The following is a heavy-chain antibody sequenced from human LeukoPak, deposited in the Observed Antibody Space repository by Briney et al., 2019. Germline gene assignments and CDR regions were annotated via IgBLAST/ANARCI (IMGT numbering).Heavy chain of an antibody. Sequence: GGSLTLSCAASGFTFSSYSMNWVRQAPGKGPEWVSYSSNSDGTIYYADSVRGRFTISRDNAKNSLYLQMNSLRAEDTAVYYCARDNTATWVLYYFDYWGQGTLVTVSS. J-gene: IGHJ4*02. V-gene: IGHV3-48*01. CDR1: GFTFSSYS. CDR3: ARDNTATWVLYYFDY. CDR2: SSNSDGTI. D-gene: IGHD4-11*01.